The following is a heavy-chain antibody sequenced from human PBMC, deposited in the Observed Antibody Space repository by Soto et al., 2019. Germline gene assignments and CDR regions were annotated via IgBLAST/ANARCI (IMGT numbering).Heavy chain of an antibody. Sequence: GGSLRLSCAASGFTFSSYWMSWVRQAPGKGLEWVANIKQDGSEKYYVDSVKGRFTISSDNAKNSLYLQMNSLRAEDTAVYYCARDVSGGYCSGGSCYWFDPWGQGTLVTVSS. V-gene: IGHV3-7*05. D-gene: IGHD2-15*01. CDR3: ARDVSGGYCSGGSCYWFDP. J-gene: IGHJ5*02. CDR2: IKQDGSEK. CDR1: GFTFSSYW.